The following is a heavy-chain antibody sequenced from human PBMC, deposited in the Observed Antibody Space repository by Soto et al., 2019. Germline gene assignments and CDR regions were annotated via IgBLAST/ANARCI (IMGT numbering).Heavy chain of an antibody. V-gene: IGHV3-9*01. CDR1: GFTFSSYA. D-gene: IGHD4-17*01. Sequence: GGSLRLSCAASGFTFSSYAMSWVRQAPGKGLEWVSGISWNSGSIGYADSVKGRFTISRDNAKNSLYLQMNSLRAEDTALYYCAKARYGDPVYYFDYWGQGTLVTVSS. J-gene: IGHJ4*02. CDR3: AKARYGDPVYYFDY. CDR2: ISWNSGSI.